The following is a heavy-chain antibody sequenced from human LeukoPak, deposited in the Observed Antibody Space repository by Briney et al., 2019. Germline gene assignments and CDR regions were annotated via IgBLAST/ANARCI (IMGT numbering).Heavy chain of an antibody. CDR3: ARGRYSLFELVLDV. J-gene: IGHJ6*04. CDR1: GLTLSNHEFSHYE. CDR2: ISSSGANR. D-gene: IGHD6-13*01. V-gene: IGHV3-48*03. Sequence: PGGSLRLSCEASGLTLSNHEFSHYEMNWVRQAPGKGLEWLSYISSSGANRYYAESVKGRFTVSRDNGKDAHYLQMNSLRVEGTAVYYCARGRYSLFELVLDVWGKGTTVTISS.